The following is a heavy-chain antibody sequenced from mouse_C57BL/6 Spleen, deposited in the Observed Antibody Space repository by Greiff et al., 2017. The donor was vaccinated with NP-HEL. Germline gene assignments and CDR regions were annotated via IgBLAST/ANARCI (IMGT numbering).Heavy chain of an antibody. CDR2: IWSGGST. CDR3: ASHYGSKAWFAY. J-gene: IGHJ3*01. Sequence: QVQLQQSGPGLVQPSQSLSITCTVSGFSLTSYGVHWVRQSPGKGLEWLGVIWSGGSTDSNAAFISRLSISKDNSKSQVFFKMNSLQADDTAIYYCASHYGSKAWFAYWGQGTLVTVSA. CDR1: GFSLTSYG. V-gene: IGHV2-2*01. D-gene: IGHD1-1*01.